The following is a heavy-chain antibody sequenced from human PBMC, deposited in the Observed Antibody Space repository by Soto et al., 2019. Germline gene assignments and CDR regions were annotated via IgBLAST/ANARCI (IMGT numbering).Heavy chain of an antibody. CDR2: IYYSGST. J-gene: IGHJ3*02. CDR1: GGSISSYY. Sequence: SETLSLTCTVSGGSISSYYWSWIRQPPGKGLEWIGYIYYSGSTNYNPSLKSRVTISVDTSKNQFSLKLSSVTAADTAVYYCARDYGDYEHAFDIWGQGTMVTVSS. D-gene: IGHD4-17*01. V-gene: IGHV4-59*08. CDR3: ARDYGDYEHAFDI.